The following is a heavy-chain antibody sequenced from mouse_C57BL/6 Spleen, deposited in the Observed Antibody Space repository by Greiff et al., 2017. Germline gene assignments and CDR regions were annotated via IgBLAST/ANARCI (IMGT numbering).Heavy chain of an antibody. CDR1: GFTFSSYA. CDR2: ISDGGSYT. V-gene: IGHV5-4*01. D-gene: IGHD2-4*01. J-gene: IGHJ1*03. Sequence: DVKLVESGGGLVKPGGSLKLSCAASGFTFSSYAMSWVRQTPDKRLEWVATISDGGSYTYYPDNVKGRFTISRDNAKNNLYLQMSHLKSEDTAMYYCARDGTMITRYFDVWGTGTTVTVSS. CDR3: ARDGTMITRYFDV.